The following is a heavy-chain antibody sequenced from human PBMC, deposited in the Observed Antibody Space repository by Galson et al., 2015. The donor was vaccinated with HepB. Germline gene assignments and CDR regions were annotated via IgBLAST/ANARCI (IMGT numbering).Heavy chain of an antibody. CDR1: GGTFSSYA. D-gene: IGHD6-13*01. J-gene: IGHJ5*02. Sequence: SVKVSCKASGGTFSSYAISWVRQAPGQGLEWMGGIIPIFGTANYAQKFQGRVTITADESTSTAYMELSSLRSEDTAVYYCARDIYSSSRGLLKGYNWFDPWGQGTLVTVSS. CDR2: IIPIFGTA. CDR3: ARDIYSSSRGLLKGYNWFDP. V-gene: IGHV1-69*13.